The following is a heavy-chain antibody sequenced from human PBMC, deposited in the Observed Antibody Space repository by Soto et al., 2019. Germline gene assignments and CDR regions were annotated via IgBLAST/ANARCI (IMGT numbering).Heavy chain of an antibody. J-gene: IGHJ4*02. CDR1: GFTFSSYA. D-gene: IGHD2-15*01. V-gene: IGHV3-23*01. CDR2: ISGSGGST. Sequence: GGSLRPSCAASGFTFSSYAMSWVRQAPGKGLEWVSAISGSGGSTYYADSVKGRFTIXXXXXXXXXXXXXXXXXXEDXXXXXXXXXXXDIVVVVAASGELGYWGQGTLVTVSS. CDR3: XXXXXDIVVVVAASGELGY.